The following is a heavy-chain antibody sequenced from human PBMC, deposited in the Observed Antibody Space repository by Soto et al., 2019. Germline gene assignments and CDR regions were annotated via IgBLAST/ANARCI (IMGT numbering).Heavy chain of an antibody. Sequence: QVQLVQSGAEVKKPGSSVKVSCKASGGTFSSYAISWVRQAPGQGIEWVGGIIPVFGKANYAQKFQGRVTITADDSTSTAHMELSRLRSEDTAVYYCARAGGAMVRGVIRPYNWFDPWGQGTLVTVSS. V-gene: IGHV1-69*01. J-gene: IGHJ5*02. CDR3: ARAGGAMVRGVIRPYNWFDP. CDR1: GGTFSSYA. CDR2: IIPVFGKA. D-gene: IGHD3-10*01.